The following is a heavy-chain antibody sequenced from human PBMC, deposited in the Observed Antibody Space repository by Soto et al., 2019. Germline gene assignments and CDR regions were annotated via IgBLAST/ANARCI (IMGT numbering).Heavy chain of an antibody. V-gene: IGHV1-69*13. Sequence: ASVKVSCKASGGTFSSYAISWVRQAPGQGLEWMGGIIPIFGTANYAQKFQGRVTITADESTSTAYMELSSLRSEDTAVYYCAGIPSYCSSTSCYFVGYYYYGMDVWGQGTTVTVS. D-gene: IGHD2-2*01. CDR2: IIPIFGTA. CDR1: GGTFSSYA. J-gene: IGHJ6*02. CDR3: AGIPSYCSSTSCYFVGYYYYGMDV.